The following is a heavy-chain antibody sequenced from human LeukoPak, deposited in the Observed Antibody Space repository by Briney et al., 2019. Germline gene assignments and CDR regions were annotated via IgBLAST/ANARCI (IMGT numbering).Heavy chain of an antibody. J-gene: IGHJ4*02. CDR2: ISAYNGNT. V-gene: IGHV1-18*01. D-gene: IGHD1-26*01. CDR1: GYTFTSYG. CDR3: ASSGGSYHRPNFDY. Sequence: ASVKVSCKASGYTFTSYGISWVRQAPGQGLEWMGWISAYNGNTNYAQKLQGRVTMTTDTSTSTAYMDLRSLTSDDTAVYYCASSGGSYHRPNFDYWGQGTLVTVSS.